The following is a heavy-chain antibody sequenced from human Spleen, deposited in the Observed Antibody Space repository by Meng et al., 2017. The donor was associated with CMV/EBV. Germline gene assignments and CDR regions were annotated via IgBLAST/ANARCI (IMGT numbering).Heavy chain of an antibody. CDR1: GFIFSDYD. Sequence: GGSLRLSCAASGFIFSDYDMHWVRQAPGQGLEWMGWINPNSGDTYYAQKFQGRITMTRDRSNTTAYMELSRLRSDDTAVYYCARGGGVVIAHNDYWGQGTLVTVSS. V-gene: IGHV1-2*02. CDR3: ARGGGVVIAHNDY. D-gene: IGHD2-21*01. J-gene: IGHJ4*02. CDR2: INPNSGDT.